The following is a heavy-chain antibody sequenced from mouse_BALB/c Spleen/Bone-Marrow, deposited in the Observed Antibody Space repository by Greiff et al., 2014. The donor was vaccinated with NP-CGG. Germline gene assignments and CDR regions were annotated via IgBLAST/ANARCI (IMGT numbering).Heavy chain of an antibody. J-gene: IGHJ3*01. V-gene: IGHV14-3*02. CDR2: IDPANGNT. Sequence: DVKLQESGAELVKPGASVKLSCTASGFNIKDTYMHWVKQRPEQGLERIGRIDPANGNTKYDPKFQGKATITEGTSSNTAYLQLSSLTSEDTAVYYCASYYYGRAWFAYWGQGTLVTVSA. D-gene: IGHD1-1*01. CDR1: GFNIKDTY. CDR3: ASYYYGRAWFAY.